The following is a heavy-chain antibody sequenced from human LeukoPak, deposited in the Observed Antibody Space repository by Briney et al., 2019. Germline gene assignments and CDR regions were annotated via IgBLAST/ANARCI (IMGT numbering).Heavy chain of an antibody. CDR2: ISGSGGST. V-gene: IGHV3-23*01. CDR1: GFTFSSYA. J-gene: IGHJ4*02. CDR3: AKDVGAYSSSWLLY. Sequence: GGSLRLSCAASGFTFSSYAMSWVRQAPGKGLEWVSAISGSGGSTYCADSVKGRFTISRDNSKNTLYLQMNSLRAEDTAVYYCAKDVGAYSSSWLLYWGQGTLVTVSS. D-gene: IGHD6-13*01.